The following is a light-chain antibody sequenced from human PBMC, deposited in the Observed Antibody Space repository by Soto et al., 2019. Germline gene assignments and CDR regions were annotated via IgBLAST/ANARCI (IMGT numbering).Light chain of an antibody. J-gene: IGLJ2*01. CDR3: AAWDDSLNGPV. CDR2: SNK. V-gene: IGLV1-44*01. CDR1: SSNIGSNT. Sequence: QSVLTQPPSASGTPGQRVTISCSGSSSNIGSNTVNWYQQLPGTAPKLLIYSNKQRPSGVPDRFSGSKSGTSASLAISGLQSEDEADYYCAAWDDSLNGPVFGRGTKLTVL.